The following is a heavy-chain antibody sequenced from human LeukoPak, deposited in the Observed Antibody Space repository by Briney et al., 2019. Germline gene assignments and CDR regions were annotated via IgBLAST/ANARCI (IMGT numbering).Heavy chain of an antibody. CDR1: GGTFSSYA. Sequence: SVKVSCKASGGTFSSYAISWVRQAPGQGLEWMGGIIPIFGTANYAQKFQGRVTITADKSTSTAYMELSSLRSEDTAVYYCASSPYYDFWSGDNWFDPWGQGTLVTVSS. J-gene: IGHJ5*02. D-gene: IGHD3-3*01. CDR2: IIPIFGTA. V-gene: IGHV1-69*06. CDR3: ASSPYYDFWSGDNWFDP.